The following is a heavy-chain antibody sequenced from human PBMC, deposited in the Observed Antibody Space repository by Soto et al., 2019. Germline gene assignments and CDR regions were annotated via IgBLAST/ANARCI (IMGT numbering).Heavy chain of an antibody. CDR1: GGSISSSNW. J-gene: IGHJ5*02. CDR2: IYHSGST. CDR3: ARARGSSRGLWFDP. Sequence: TSETLSLTCAVSGGSISSSNWWSWVRQPPGKGLEWIGEIYHSGSTNYNPSLKSRVTISVDTSKNQFSLKLSSVTAADTAVYYCARARGSSRGLWFDPWGQGTLVTVSS. D-gene: IGHD1-26*01. V-gene: IGHV4-4*02.